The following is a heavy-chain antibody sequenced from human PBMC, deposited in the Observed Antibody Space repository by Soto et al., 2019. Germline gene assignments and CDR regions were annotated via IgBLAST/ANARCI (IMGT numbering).Heavy chain of an antibody. Sequence: QLQLQESGPGLVKPSETLSLTCTVSGGSISSSSYYWGWIRQPPGKGLEWIGSIYYSGSTYYNPSLKSRVTISVATSKNQLSLKLSSVTAADTAVYYCASGTIWFGELFPFDIWGQGTMVTVSS. D-gene: IGHD3-10*01. V-gene: IGHV4-39*01. CDR3: ASGTIWFGELFPFDI. CDR1: GGSISSSSYY. J-gene: IGHJ3*02. CDR2: IYYSGST.